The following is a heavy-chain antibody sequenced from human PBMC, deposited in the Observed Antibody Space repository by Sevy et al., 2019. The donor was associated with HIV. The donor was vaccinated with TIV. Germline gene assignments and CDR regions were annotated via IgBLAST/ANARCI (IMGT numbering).Heavy chain of an antibody. CDR1: GFIFSNFP. CDR2: TSYDGSHK. J-gene: IGHJ1*01. CDR3: ARGENDDEFFQY. Sequence: GGSLRLSCTVSGFIFSNFPMHWVRQAPGKGLEWVAVTSYDGSHKYYADSVKGRFTVSRDNSRNILSLEMNSLRRDDTAVYYCARGENDDEFFQYWGQGTLVTVSS. V-gene: IGHV3-30*04. D-gene: IGHD1-26*01.